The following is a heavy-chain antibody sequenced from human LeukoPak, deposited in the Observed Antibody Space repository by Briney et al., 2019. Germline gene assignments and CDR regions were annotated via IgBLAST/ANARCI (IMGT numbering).Heavy chain of an antibody. Sequence: GGSLRLSCATFGFNFSSYWMTWVRQAPGKGLEWVANIKQDGTEVHYVDSVKGRFTISRDNAKNSLYLQVNSLRAEDTAVYYCVRASVLPYWGQGTLVTVSS. CDR1: GFNFSSYW. J-gene: IGHJ4*02. CDR2: IKQDGTEV. CDR3: VRASVLPY. D-gene: IGHD3-10*01. V-gene: IGHV3-7*01.